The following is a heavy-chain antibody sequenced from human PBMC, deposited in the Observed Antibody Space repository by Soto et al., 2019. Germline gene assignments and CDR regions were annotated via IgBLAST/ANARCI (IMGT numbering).Heavy chain of an antibody. Sequence: SETLSLTCTVSNGSISTYYWSWVRQAPGKGLEWIGYVYYSGTTNYNPSLKSRVTISVDTSKNQFSLKLKSVTAADTAVYYCTTLRLDPWGQGTLVTVSS. CDR1: NGSISTYY. V-gene: IGHV4-59*01. CDR2: VYYSGTT. CDR3: TTLRLDP. J-gene: IGHJ5*02. D-gene: IGHD3-9*01.